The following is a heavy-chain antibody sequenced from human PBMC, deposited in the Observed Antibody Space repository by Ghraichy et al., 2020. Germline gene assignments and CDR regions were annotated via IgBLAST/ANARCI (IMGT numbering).Heavy chain of an antibody. CDR3: ARQSVAFVWATYRYAYFDY. CDR1: GYSFTSFW. Sequence: GESLNISCKTSGYSFTSFWIGWVRQMPGKGLEWMGIIYPGDSDTRYSPSFQGQVTISADESISTAYLQWSSLEASDSAMYYCARQSVAFVWATYRYAYFDYWGQGTLVTVSS. V-gene: IGHV5-51*01. CDR2: IYPGDSDT. J-gene: IGHJ4*02. D-gene: IGHD3-16*02.